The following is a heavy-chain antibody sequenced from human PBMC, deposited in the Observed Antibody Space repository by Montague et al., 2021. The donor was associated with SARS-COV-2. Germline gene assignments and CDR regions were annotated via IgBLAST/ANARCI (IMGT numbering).Heavy chain of an antibody. J-gene: IGHJ3*02. CDR2: IYYSGST. CDR3: AGDRWGKFNSRDAFDN. Sequence: SETLSLTCTVSGGSISSYYWSWIRQPPGKGLEWIGYIYYSGSTNYSPSLKSRVTISVDTSKKQFSLKLSSVTAADTAVYYCAGDRWGKFNSRDAFDNWGQGTMVTVSS. CDR1: GGSISSYY. V-gene: IGHV4-59*12. D-gene: IGHD3-16*01.